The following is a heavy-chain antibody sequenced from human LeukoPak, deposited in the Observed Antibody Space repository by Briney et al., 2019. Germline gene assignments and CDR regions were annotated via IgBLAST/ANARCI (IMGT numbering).Heavy chain of an antibody. CDR3: ARARRYDKPIDY. V-gene: IGHV1-2*02. Sequence: ASVKVSCKASGYTFTGYYMHWVRQAPGQGLEWMGWINPNSGGTNYAQKFQGRVTMTRDTSISTAYMELSRLRPDDTAVYYCARARRYDKPIDYWGQGTLVTVSS. J-gene: IGHJ4*02. D-gene: IGHD3-9*01. CDR2: INPNSGGT. CDR1: GYTFTGYY.